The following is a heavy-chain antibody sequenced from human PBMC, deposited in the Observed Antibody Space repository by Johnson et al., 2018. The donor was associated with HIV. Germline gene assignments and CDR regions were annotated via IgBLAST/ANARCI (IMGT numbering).Heavy chain of an antibody. CDR3: AKPYYDFWSGYYEYNAFDI. J-gene: IGHJ3*02. CDR2: IYSGGST. V-gene: IGHV3-53*01. Sequence: VQLVESGGGLIQPGGSLRLSCAASGFTVSSNYMSWVRQAPGKGLEWVSVIYSGGSTYYADSVKGRFTISRDNSKNTIYLQMNSLRVEDTAVYYCAKPYYDFWSGYYEYNAFDIWGQGTLVTVSS. D-gene: IGHD3-3*01. CDR1: GFTVSSNY.